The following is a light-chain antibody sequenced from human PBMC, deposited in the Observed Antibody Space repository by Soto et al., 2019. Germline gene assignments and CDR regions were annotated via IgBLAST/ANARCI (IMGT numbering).Light chain of an antibody. CDR1: QGISSC. CDR3: QQANSFPYT. J-gene: IGKJ2*01. V-gene: IGKV1-12*01. CDR2: AES. Sequence: DIQMTQSPSSVSASVGDRVTITCRASQGISSCLAWYQQKPGKAPKLLIYAESSLQSGGPSRFSGSGSGTDFTLTISSLQAEDFATYYCQQANSFPYTFGQGTKLEIK.